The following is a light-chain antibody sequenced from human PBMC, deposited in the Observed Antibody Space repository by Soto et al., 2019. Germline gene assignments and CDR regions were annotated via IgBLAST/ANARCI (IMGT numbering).Light chain of an antibody. CDR3: SSYGGNNNVI. Sequence: QSVLTQPPSASGSPGQSVTISCTGTSSDVGFYNYVSWYQQSPGKAPKLVIYEVTKRPSGVPDRFSGSKSGNTASLTVSGLQAEDEGTCYCSSYGGNNNVIFGGGTKLTVL. J-gene: IGLJ2*01. CDR2: EVT. CDR1: SSDVGFYNY. V-gene: IGLV2-8*01.